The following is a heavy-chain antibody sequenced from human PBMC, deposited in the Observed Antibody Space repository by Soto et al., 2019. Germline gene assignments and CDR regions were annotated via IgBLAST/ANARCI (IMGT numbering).Heavy chain of an antibody. V-gene: IGHV1-18*01. Sequence: ASVKVSCKASGYTFTSCGISWVRQAPGQGLEGMGWLSAYNGNTNYAQKLQGRVTMTTDTSTSTAYMELRSLRSDDTAVYYCARDSGPYSSSWNWFDPGGPGTRVTVSS. CDR2: LSAYNGNT. CDR3: ARDSGPYSSSWNWFDP. D-gene: IGHD6-13*01. J-gene: IGHJ5*02. CDR1: GYTFTSCG.